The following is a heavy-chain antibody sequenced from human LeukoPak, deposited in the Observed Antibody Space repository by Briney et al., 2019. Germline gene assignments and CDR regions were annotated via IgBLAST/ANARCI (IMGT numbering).Heavy chain of an antibody. CDR3: ARDYGRTSPSNWFDP. D-gene: IGHD1-14*01. Sequence: SVKVSCKASGGAFSSYAISWVRQAPGQGLEWMGGIIPIFGTANYAQKFQGRVTITTDESTSTAYMELSSLRSEDTAVYYCARDYGRTSPSNWFDPWGQGTLVTVSS. CDR2: IIPIFGTA. J-gene: IGHJ5*02. CDR1: GGAFSSYA. V-gene: IGHV1-69*05.